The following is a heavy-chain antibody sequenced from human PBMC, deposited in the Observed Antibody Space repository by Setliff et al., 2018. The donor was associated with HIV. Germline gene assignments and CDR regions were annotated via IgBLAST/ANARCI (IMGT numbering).Heavy chain of an antibody. J-gene: IGHJ6*03. CDR2: IYYSGST. D-gene: IGHD6-13*01. V-gene: IGHV4-59*11. Sequence: SETLCLTCTVSGGSISSHYWSWIRQPPGKGLEWIGYIYYSGSTNYNPSLKSRVTISVDTSKNQFSLKLSSVTAADTAVYYCARGFGSSWGGNYYYYYMDVWGKGTTVTVSS. CDR3: ARGFGSSWGGNYYYYYMDV. CDR1: GGSISSHY.